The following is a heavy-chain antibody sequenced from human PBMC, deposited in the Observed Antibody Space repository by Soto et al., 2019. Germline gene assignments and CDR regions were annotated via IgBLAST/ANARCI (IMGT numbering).Heavy chain of an antibody. V-gene: IGHV4-31*03. CDR3: ARDRTDAPVPYGMDV. J-gene: IGHJ6*02. CDR2: IYYSGST. D-gene: IGHD1-1*01. CDR1: GGSISSGGYY. Sequence: QVQLQESGPGLVKPSQTLSLTCTVSGGSISSGGYYWSWIRQHPGKGLEWIGYIYYSGSTYYNPSLKRRVTISVDTSKNQDSLKLSSVPAADTAVYYCARDRTDAPVPYGMDVWGQGTTVTVSS.